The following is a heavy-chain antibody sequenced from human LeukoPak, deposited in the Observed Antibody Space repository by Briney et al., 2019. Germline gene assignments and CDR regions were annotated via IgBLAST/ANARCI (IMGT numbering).Heavy chain of an antibody. CDR3: ARVGQAGYVGYPLDY. CDR1: GVTFSSYW. Sequence: PGGSLTLSCAAPGVTFSSYWMHWVRQAPGKGLMWVSRINSDGSSTSYADSVKGRFTISRDNAKNTLYLQMNSLRAEETAVFYCARVGQAGYVGYPLDYRGQGTLVTVSS. D-gene: IGHD5-12*01. CDR2: INSDGSST. J-gene: IGHJ4*02. V-gene: IGHV3-74*01.